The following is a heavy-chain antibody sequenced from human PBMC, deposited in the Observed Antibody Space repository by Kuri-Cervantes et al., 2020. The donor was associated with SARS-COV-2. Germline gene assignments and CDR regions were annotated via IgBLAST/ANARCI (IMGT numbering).Heavy chain of an antibody. CDR1: GFTFGDYA. J-gene: IGHJ4*02. CDR2: IRSKAYGGTT. D-gene: IGHD5-18*01. CDR3: TRDRKLWSPGPLLFDY. V-gene: IGHV3-49*03. Sequence: GESLKISCTASGFTFGDYAMSWFRQAPGKGLEWVGFIRSKAYGGTTEYAASVKGRFTISRDDSKSIAYLQMNSLKTEDTAVYYCTRDRKLWSPGPLLFDYWGQGTLVTVS.